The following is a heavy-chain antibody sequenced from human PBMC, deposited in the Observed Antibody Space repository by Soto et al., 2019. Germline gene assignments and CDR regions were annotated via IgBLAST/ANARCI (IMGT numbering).Heavy chain of an antibody. CDR1: GGTFSSYS. D-gene: IGHD2-2*02. Sequence: SVKVSCKGSGGTFSSYSISWVRQAPGQGLEWMGGIIPIFGTANYAQKFQGRVTITADESTSTAYMELSSLRSEDTAVYYCARGIPELPPLVPAAILGYYYYGMDVWGQGTTVTVSS. V-gene: IGHV1-69*13. J-gene: IGHJ6*02. CDR3: ARGIPELPPLVPAAILGYYYYGMDV. CDR2: IIPIFGTA.